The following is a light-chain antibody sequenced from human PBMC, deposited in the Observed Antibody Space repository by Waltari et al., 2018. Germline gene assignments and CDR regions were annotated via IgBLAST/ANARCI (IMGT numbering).Light chain of an antibody. J-gene: IGKJ1*01. CDR2: DAS. CDR3: QQRSNWPT. CDR1: QSVSSY. V-gene: IGKV3-11*01. Sequence: EIVFTPSPATLSLSPGERATLSCRASQSVSSYLAWYQQKPGQAPRLLIYDASNRATGIPARFSGSGSGTDFTLTISSLEPEDFAVYYCQQRSNWPTFGQGTKVEIK.